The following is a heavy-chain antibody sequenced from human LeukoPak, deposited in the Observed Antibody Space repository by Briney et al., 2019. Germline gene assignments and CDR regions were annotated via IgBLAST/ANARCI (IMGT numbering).Heavy chain of an antibody. D-gene: IGHD1-26*01. CDR1: GGSISSYY. CDR3: ARDSEVGGSGSYFDY. V-gene: IGHV4-4*07. J-gene: IGHJ4*02. CDR2: IYTSGST. Sequence: SETLSLTCTVSGGSISSYYWSWIRQPAGKGLEWIGRIYTSGSTNYNPSLKSRVTISVDTSKNQFSLKLSSVTAADTAVYYCARDSEVGGSGSYFDYWGQGTLVTVSS.